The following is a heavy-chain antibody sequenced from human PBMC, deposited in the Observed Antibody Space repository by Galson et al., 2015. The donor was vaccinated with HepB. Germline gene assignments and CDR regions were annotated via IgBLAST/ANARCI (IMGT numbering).Heavy chain of an antibody. J-gene: IGHJ4*02. Sequence: SVKVSCKASGYTFTGYYMHWVRQAPGQGLEWMGWINPNSGGTNYAQKLQGWVTMTRDTSISTAYMELSRLRSDDTAVYYCARALGMLSPHDYWGQGTLVTVSS. CDR1: GYTFTGYY. CDR3: ARALGMLSPHDY. D-gene: IGHD2-8*01. V-gene: IGHV1-2*04. CDR2: INPNSGGT.